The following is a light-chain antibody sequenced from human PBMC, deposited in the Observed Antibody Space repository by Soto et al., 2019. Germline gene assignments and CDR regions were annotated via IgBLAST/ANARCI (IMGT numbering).Light chain of an antibody. J-gene: IGKJ5*01. Sequence: AIRLTQSPSSFSASAGDRVTISCRASQDIDSNLAWYQQKPGKAPKLLISGASNLQSGVPPRYSGSGYGTDFTLTISSLQPEDFATYYCQQANSFPITFGQGTRLEIK. CDR1: QDIDSN. CDR3: QQANSFPIT. V-gene: IGKV1-8*01. CDR2: GAS.